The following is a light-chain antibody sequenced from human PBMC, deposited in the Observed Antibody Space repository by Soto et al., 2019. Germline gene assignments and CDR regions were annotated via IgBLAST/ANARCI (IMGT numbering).Light chain of an antibody. V-gene: IGLV2-14*01. CDR2: EVS. J-gene: IGLJ2*01. Sequence: QSALTQPASMSGSPGQSITISCTGTSSDVGGYNYVSWYQQHPGKAPKLMIYEVSNRPSGVSNRFSGSKSGNTASLTISGLQAEDEADYYCSSYTSSSTLGVFGGGTKVTV. CDR3: SSYTSSSTLGV. CDR1: SSDVGGYNY.